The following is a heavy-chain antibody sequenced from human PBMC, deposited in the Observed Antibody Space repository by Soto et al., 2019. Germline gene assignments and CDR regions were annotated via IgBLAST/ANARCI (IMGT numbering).Heavy chain of an antibody. CDR1: GFTFSSYG. CDR3: ARGQSGPPYYHGMDV. D-gene: IGHD5-12*01. CDR2: IWYDGSNK. J-gene: IGHJ6*02. Sequence: QPGGSLRLSCATSGFTFSSYGMHWVRQAPGKGLEWVAVIWYDGSNKYYADSVKGRFTISRDNSKNTLYLQMNSLRAEDTAVYYCARGQSGPPYYHGMDVWGQGTTVTVSS. V-gene: IGHV3-33*01.